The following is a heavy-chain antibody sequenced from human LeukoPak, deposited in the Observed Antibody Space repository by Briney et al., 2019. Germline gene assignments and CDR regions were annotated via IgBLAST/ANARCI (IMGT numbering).Heavy chain of an antibody. CDR1: GGSISNSSHY. J-gene: IGHJ4*02. CDR2: LSYSGSI. Sequence: PSETLSLTCTVSGGSISNSSHYWGWIRQPPGKGLEWIGSLSYSGSIYYNPSLKSRVTISVDTSKNQFSLKLRSVTAADTAVYYCARHHIEYCTGGSCYPGWGPGSLVTVSS. CDR3: ARHHIEYCTGGSCYPG. D-gene: IGHD2-15*01. V-gene: IGHV4-39*01.